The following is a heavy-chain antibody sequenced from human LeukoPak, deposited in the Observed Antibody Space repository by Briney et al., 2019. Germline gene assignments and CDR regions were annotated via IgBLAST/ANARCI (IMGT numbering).Heavy chain of an antibody. Sequence: PSETLSLTCTVSGGSISSYYWSWIRQPPGKGLEWIGYIYYSGSTNYNPSLKSRVTISVDTSKNQFSLKLSSVTAADTAVYYCARETTVVTRGEHYYYMDVWGKGTTVTVSS. V-gene: IGHV4-59*01. J-gene: IGHJ6*03. D-gene: IGHD4-23*01. CDR1: GGSISSYY. CDR2: IYYSGST. CDR3: ARETTVVTRGEHYYYMDV.